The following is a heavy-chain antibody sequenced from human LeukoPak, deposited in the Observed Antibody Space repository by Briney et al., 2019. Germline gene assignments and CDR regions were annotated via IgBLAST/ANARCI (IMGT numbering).Heavy chain of an antibody. Sequence: GGSLRLSCSASGFTFSSYAMHWVRQAPGKGLEYVSAISSNGGSTYYADSVKGRFTISRDNSKNTLYLQMSSLRAEDTAVYYCVKAPHYYGSGSYYDYWGQGTLVTVSS. D-gene: IGHD3-10*01. CDR3: VKAPHYYGSGSYYDY. V-gene: IGHV3-64D*06. CDR1: GFTFSSYA. J-gene: IGHJ4*02. CDR2: ISSNGGST.